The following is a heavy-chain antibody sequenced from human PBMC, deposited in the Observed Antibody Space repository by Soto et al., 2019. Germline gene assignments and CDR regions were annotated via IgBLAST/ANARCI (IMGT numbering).Heavy chain of an antibody. V-gene: IGHV5-10-1*01. CDR1: GYSFTSYW. Sequence: PGESLKISCKGSGYSFTSYWISWVRQMPGKGLEWMGRIDPSDSYTNYSPSFQGHVTISADKSISTAYLQWSSLKASDTAMYYCARDKEVLLTNYGMAVWGQGTTVTVSS. CDR3: ARDKEVLLTNYGMAV. J-gene: IGHJ6*02. CDR2: IDPSDSYT.